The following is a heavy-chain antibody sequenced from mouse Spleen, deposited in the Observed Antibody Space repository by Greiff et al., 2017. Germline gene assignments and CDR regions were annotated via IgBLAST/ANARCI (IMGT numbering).Heavy chain of an antibody. V-gene: IGHV1-76*01. J-gene: IGHJ4*01. D-gene: IGHD2-14*01. CDR3: ARLGGGYDGAMDY. CDR1: GYTFTDYY. CDR2: IYPGSGNT. Sequence: VQLQQSGAELVRPGASVKLSCKASGYTFTDYYINWVKQRPGQGLEWIARIYPGSGNTYYNEKFKGKATLTAEKSSSTAYMQLSSLTSEDSAVYFCARLGGGYDGAMDYWGQGTSVTVSS.